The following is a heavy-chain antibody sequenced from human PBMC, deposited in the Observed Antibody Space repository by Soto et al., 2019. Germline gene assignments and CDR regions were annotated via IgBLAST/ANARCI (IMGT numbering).Heavy chain of an antibody. Sequence: QVQLVQSGAEVKKPGSSVKVSCKASGGTFSNYAIIWVRQAPGQGLEWVGVIIPIFGTVNNAQKFQGRVRITADESTSTDYMELSSLRSEDTAVYYCAQRCIRSDCPRNYHYAMDVCGLGTAVTVSS. D-gene: IGHD3-3*02. CDR1: GGTFSNYA. CDR3: AQRCIRSDCPRNYHYAMDV. CDR2: IIPIFGTV. J-gene: IGHJ6*02. V-gene: IGHV1-69*01.